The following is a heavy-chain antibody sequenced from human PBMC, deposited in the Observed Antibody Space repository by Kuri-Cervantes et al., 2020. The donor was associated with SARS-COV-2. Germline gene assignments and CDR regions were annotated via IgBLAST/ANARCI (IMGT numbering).Heavy chain of an antibody. V-gene: IGHV3-66*01. CDR2: TYSGGNA. D-gene: IGHD3-9*01. CDR1: GFTVSRNY. CDR3: ARTYYDILTGYCPFDY. J-gene: IGHJ4*02. Sequence: GESLKISCAVSGFTVSRNYMSWVRQAPGKGLEWVSVTYSGGNAYYADSVKGRFTISRDNAKNSLYLQMNSLRDEDTAVYYCARTYYDILTGYCPFDYWGQGTLVTVSS.